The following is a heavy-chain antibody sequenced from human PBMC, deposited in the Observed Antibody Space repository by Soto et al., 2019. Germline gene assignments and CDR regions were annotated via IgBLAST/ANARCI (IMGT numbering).Heavy chain of an antibody. Sequence: SGPTLVNPTQTLTLTCTFSGFSLSTSGVGVGWIRQPPGKALEWLALIYWNDDKRYSPSLKSRLTITKDTSKNQVVLTMTNMDPVDTATYYCAHSILPPMGRYRAAASSFDYWGQGTLVTVSS. CDR1: GFSLSTSGVG. CDR3: AHSILPPMGRYRAAASSFDY. D-gene: IGHD6-13*01. J-gene: IGHJ4*02. CDR2: IYWNDDK. V-gene: IGHV2-5*01.